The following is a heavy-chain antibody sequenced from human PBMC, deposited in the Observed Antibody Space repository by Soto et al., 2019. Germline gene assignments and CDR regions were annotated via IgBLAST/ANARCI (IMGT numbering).Heavy chain of an antibody. CDR1: GGSISSGDYY. D-gene: IGHD3-3*01. J-gene: IGHJ4*02. Sequence: SETLSLTCTVSGGSISSGDYYWSWIRQPPGKGLEWIGYIYYSGSTYYNPSLKSRVTISVDASKNQFSLKLSSVTAADTAVYYCAREIDYDFWSGYTYYFDYWGQGTLVTVSS. V-gene: IGHV4-30-4*01. CDR3: AREIDYDFWSGYTYYFDY. CDR2: IYYSGST.